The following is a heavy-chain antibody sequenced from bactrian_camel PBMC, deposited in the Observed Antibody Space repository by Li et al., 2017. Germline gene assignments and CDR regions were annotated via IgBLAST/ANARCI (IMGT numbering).Heavy chain of an antibody. D-gene: IGHD5*01. Sequence: HVQLVESGGGSVQAGGSLRLSCAISGRSNENYFLAWFRQPPGKEREGVAAMYTGFGGGNIYYDDSVKGRFTTSQDNSKNTLFLQMNVLRPEDTAMYYCGAPFCTGGSIYWGGRYDYAVWGQGTQVTVS. CDR1: GRSNENYF. CDR3: GAPFCTGGSIYWGGRYDYAV. J-gene: IGHJ4*01. V-gene: IGHV3S45*01. CDR2: MYTGFGGGNI.